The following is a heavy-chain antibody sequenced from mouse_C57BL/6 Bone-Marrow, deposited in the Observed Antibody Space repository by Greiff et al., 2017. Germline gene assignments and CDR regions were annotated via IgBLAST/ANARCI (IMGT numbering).Heavy chain of an antibody. J-gene: IGHJ2*01. Sequence: EVQLQQSGAELVRPGASVKLSCTASGFNIKDDYMHWVKQRPEQGLEWIGWIDPENGDTEYASKFQGKATITADTSSNTAYLQLSSLTSEDTAVYYCTFGYDEIDDWGQGTTLTVSS. CDR3: TFGYDEIDD. V-gene: IGHV14-4*01. D-gene: IGHD2-2*01. CDR1: GFNIKDDY. CDR2: IDPENGDT.